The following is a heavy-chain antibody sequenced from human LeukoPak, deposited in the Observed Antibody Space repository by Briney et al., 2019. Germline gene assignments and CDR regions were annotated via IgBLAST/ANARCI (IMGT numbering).Heavy chain of an antibody. D-gene: IGHD3-3*01. CDR1: GTSFTNYW. J-gene: IGHJ4*02. V-gene: IGHV5-51*01. CDR3: ARKYYDFWSGYDY. CDR2: IYDGDT. Sequence: GESLKISCKGSGTSFTNYWIAWVRQMPGKGLECMGIIYDGDTRYSPSFQGQVTISADKSISTAYLQWSSLKASDTAMYYCARKYYDFWSGYDYWGQGTLVTVSS.